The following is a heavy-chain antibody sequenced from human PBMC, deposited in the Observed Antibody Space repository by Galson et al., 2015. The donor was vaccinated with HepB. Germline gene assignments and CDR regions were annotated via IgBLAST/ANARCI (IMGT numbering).Heavy chain of an antibody. J-gene: IGHJ3*02. CDR1: GFSFNEYA. CDR2: MSGSGHRI. CDR3: ARECFAGNVGDAFDI. D-gene: IGHD3-16*01. V-gene: IGHV3-23*01. Sequence: SLRLSCAASGFSFNEYAMSWVRQAPGKGLEWISVMSGSGHRIAYSDFVKGRFTVSRDNSKNTVYLQMNSLRADDTALYYCARECFAGNVGDAFDIWGLGRRVTVSS.